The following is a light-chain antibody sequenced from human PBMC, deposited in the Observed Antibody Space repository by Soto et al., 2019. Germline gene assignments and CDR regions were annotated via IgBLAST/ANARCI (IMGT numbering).Light chain of an antibody. Sequence: DIQMTQSPSPLSASVGDRVTITCRASQSIGRSLAWYQQKPWKAPKLRIFKASTLESGVPSRFSGSGSGTDFTLTINSLQPDDFATYYCQQCDSSSYTFGQGTKLDIK. V-gene: IGKV1-5*03. CDR3: QQCDSSSYT. CDR1: QSIGRS. J-gene: IGKJ2*01. CDR2: KAS.